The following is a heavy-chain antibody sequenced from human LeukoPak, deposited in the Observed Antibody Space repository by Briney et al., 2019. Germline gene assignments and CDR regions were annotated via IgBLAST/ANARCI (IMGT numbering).Heavy chain of an antibody. D-gene: IGHD6-13*01. Sequence: TGGSLRLSCAASGFTFSSYGMHWVRQAPGKGLEWVAVISYDGSNKYYADSVKGRFTISRDNSKNTLYLQMNSLRAEDTAVYYCAKVRGAAAGDFDYWGQGTLVTVSS. CDR3: AKVRGAAAGDFDY. J-gene: IGHJ4*02. CDR1: GFTFSSYG. CDR2: ISYDGSNK. V-gene: IGHV3-30*18.